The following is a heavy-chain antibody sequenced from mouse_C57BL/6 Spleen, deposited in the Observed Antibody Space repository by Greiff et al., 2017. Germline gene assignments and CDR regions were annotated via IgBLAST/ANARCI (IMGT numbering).Heavy chain of an antibody. CDR2: IDPEDGDT. CDR1: GFNITDYY. V-gene: IGHV14-1*01. D-gene: IGHD4-1*01. Sequence: VQLQQSGAELVRPGASVKLSCTASGFNITDYYMHWVKQRPEQGLEWIGRIDPEDGDTEYAPKFQGKATLTADTSSTTAYLQLSSLTSEDTAVYYCTQTGTWAIDYWGQGASVTVSS. CDR3: TQTGTWAIDY. J-gene: IGHJ4*01.